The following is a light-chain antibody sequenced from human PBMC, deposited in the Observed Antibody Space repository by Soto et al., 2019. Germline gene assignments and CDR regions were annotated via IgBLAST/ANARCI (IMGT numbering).Light chain of an antibody. CDR3: QQYGSSPWT. J-gene: IGKJ1*01. Sequence: EIVLTQSPGTLSLSPGERATLSCRASQSVSSSYLAWYQQKPGQAPRPLIYGASSRAIGIPDRFSGSGSGTDFTLTISRLEPEDFAMYYCQQYGSSPWTFGQGTNVEIK. V-gene: IGKV3-20*01. CDR1: QSVSSSY. CDR2: GAS.